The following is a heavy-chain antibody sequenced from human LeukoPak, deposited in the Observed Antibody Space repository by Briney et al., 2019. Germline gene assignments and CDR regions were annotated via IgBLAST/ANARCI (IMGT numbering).Heavy chain of an antibody. CDR3: ARVRGSFDY. V-gene: IGHV3-48*02. CDR1: GFTFSSYS. D-gene: IGHD3-10*01. CDR2: ITASGTAM. J-gene: IGHJ4*02. Sequence: PGGSLRLSCAASGFTFSSYSMNWVRQAPGKGLEWVSHITASGTAMFYADSVKGRFTISRDNAKNSLYLQMNSLRDEDTAVYYCARVRGSFDYWGQGTLVTVSS.